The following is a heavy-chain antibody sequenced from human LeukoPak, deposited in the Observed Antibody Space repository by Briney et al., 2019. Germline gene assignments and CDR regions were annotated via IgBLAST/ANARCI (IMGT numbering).Heavy chain of an antibody. V-gene: IGHV3-23*01. CDR1: GCTFSSYA. D-gene: IGHD3-3*01. CDR2: ISGSGGAT. Sequence: PGGSLRLSCAASGCTFSSYAMRWVLQAPGKGLEWVSAISGSGGATYYADSVKGRFTISRDNSKNTLYLQMNSLRAEDTAVYYCAKVPVFSLTISEVVTDDAFDIWGQGTIVTVSS. CDR3: AKVPVFSLTISEVVTDDAFDI. J-gene: IGHJ3*02.